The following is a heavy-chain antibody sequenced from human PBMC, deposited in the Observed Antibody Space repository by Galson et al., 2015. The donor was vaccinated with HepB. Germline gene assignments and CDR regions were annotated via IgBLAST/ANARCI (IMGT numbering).Heavy chain of an antibody. CDR2: ISSSSSTI. CDR1: GFTFSSYS. D-gene: IGHD3-10*01. V-gene: IGHV3-48*02. J-gene: IGHJ4*02. CDR3: ARGTPGRGLLWFGAVVYYFDY. Sequence: SLRLSCAASGFTFSSYSMNWVRQAPGKGLEWVSYISSSSSTIYYADSVKGRFTISRDNAKNSLYLQMNSLRDEDTAVYYCARGTPGRGLLWFGAVVYYFDYWGQGTLVTVSS.